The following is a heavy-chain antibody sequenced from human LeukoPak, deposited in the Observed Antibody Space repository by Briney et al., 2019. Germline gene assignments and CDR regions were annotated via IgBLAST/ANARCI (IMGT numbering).Heavy chain of an antibody. Sequence: EGSLRLSCAASGFTFSSYAMHWVRQAPGKGLEWVAVISYDGSNKYYADSVKGRFTISRDNSKNTLYLQMNSLRAEDTAVYYCAREYYDSMMDVWGQGTTVTVSS. CDR1: GFTFSSYA. V-gene: IGHV3-30*04. J-gene: IGHJ6*02. D-gene: IGHD3-3*01. CDR2: ISYDGSNK. CDR3: AREYYDSMMDV.